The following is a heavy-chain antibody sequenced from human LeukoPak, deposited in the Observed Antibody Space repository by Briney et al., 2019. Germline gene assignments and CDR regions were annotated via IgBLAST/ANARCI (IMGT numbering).Heavy chain of an antibody. CDR2: IYYSGST. Sequence: TSETLSLTCTVSGGSISSYYWSWIRQPPGKGLEWIGYIYYSGSTNYNPSLKSRVTISVDTSKNQFSLKLSSVTAADTAVYYCARYGSSGWYHFDLWGRGTLVTVSS. D-gene: IGHD6-19*01. CDR3: ARYGSSGWYHFDL. J-gene: IGHJ2*01. V-gene: IGHV4-59*08. CDR1: GGSISSYY.